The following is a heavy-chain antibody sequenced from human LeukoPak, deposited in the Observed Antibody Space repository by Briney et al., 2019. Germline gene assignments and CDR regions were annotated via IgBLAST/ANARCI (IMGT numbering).Heavy chain of an antibody. V-gene: IGHV4-34*01. CDR1: GGSFSGYY. CDR2: INHSGST. CDR3: ARSAITYSSSENWFDP. D-gene: IGHD6-6*01. J-gene: IGHJ5*02. Sequence: SETLSLTCAVYGGSFSGYYWSWIRQPPGKGLEWIGEINHSGSTNYNPSLKSRVTISVDTSKNQFSLKLSSVTAADTAVYYCARSAITYSSSENWFDPWGQGTLVTVSS.